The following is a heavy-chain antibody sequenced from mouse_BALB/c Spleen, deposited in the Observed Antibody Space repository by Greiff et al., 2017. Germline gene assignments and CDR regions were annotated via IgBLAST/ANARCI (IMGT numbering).Heavy chain of an antibody. Sequence: EVMLVESGGGLVKPGGSLKLSCAASGFTFSSYAMSWVRQTPEKRLEWVASISSGGSTYYPDSVKGRFTISGDNARNILYLQMSSLRSEDTAMYYCAREKAVPYFDYWGQGTTLTVSS. V-gene: IGHV5-6-5*01. CDR3: AREKAVPYFDY. CDR2: ISSGGST. CDR1: GFTFSSYA. J-gene: IGHJ2*01.